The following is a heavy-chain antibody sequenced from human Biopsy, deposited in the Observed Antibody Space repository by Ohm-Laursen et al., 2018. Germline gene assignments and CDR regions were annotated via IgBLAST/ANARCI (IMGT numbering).Heavy chain of an antibody. CDR2: IFYRGST. J-gene: IGHJ3*01. CDR3: ARRLPLRGYAFDV. CDR1: GGSISNNNYY. Sequence: SQTLSLTCPVSGGSISNNNYYWGWIRQPPGKGLEWIGSIFYRGSTHYKPSLKSRVNISADTSKNQFSLKLNSVTATDTAVYYCARRLPLRGYAFDVWGQGTLVTVSS. V-gene: IGHV4-39*01. D-gene: IGHD3-10*01.